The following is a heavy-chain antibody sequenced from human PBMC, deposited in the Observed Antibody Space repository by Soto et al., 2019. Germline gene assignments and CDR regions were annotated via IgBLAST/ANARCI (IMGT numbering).Heavy chain of an antibody. CDR2: ISGSGGAT. V-gene: IGHV3-23*01. CDR1: GFTFSAYA. Sequence: EVQLLESGGGVVQPGGSLRLSCAASGFTFSAYAMSWVRQAPGKGLEWVLVISGSGGATYYADSVKGRFTISRDNSKNTLYLQMNSLRAEDTAVYYCARQEYVTTWYLKYWGQGTLVTVSS. CDR3: ARQEYVTTWYLKY. D-gene: IGHD6-13*01. J-gene: IGHJ4*02.